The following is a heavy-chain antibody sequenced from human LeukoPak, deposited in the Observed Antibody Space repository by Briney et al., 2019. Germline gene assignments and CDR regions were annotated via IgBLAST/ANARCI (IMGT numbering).Heavy chain of an antibody. V-gene: IGHV3-23*01. D-gene: IGHD1-26*01. CDR2: ISGSGGST. Sequence: GGSLRLSCAASGFTFSSYAMSWVRQAPGKGLEWVSAISGSGGSTYYADSVKGRFTISRDNSKNTLYLQMNSLRAEDTAVYYCAKDLPPQYSGSYYGSFFDYWGQGTLVTVSS. J-gene: IGHJ4*02. CDR3: AKDLPPQYSGSYYGSFFDY. CDR1: GFTFSSYA.